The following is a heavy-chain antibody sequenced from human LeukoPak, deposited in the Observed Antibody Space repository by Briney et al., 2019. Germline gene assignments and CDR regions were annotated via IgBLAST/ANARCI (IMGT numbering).Heavy chain of an antibody. CDR3: ARGESGGFGWFDP. D-gene: IGHD2-15*01. CDR1: GGSISSYY. J-gene: IGHJ5*02. CDR2: IYYSGST. V-gene: IGHV4-59*01. Sequence: SETLSLTCTVSGGSISSYYWSWIRQPPGKGLEWIGYIYYSGSTNYNPSLKSRVTISVDTSKNQFSLKLTSVTAADTAVYYCARGESGGFGWFDPWGQGTLVTVSS.